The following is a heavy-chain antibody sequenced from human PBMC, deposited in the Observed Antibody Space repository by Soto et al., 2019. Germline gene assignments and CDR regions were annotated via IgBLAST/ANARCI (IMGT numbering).Heavy chain of an antibody. CDR1: GYTFTGYY. D-gene: IGHD3-3*01. Sequence: ASVKVSCKASGYTFTGYYMHWVRQAHGQGLEWMGWISAYNGNTNFAQKLQGRVTMTTDTSTSTAYMELRSLRSDDTAVYYCARVFTRKNWFDPWGQGTLVTVSS. CDR2: ISAYNGNT. CDR3: ARVFTRKNWFDP. V-gene: IGHV1-18*04. J-gene: IGHJ5*02.